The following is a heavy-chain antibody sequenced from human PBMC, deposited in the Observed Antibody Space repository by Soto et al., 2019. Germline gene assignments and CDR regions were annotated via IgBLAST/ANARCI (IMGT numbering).Heavy chain of an antibody. Sequence: QVQLQESGPGLVKPSGTLSLTCDVSGPSIISSSWWSWVRQPPGEGLEWIGQIHHSGSTNYNPSLTSRVTVSVDKSKNQFSLKVTSVTAADTAVYYCARGGYYFYMDVWGKGTTVTVSS. CDR2: IHHSGST. CDR1: GPSIISSSW. D-gene: IGHD1-26*01. J-gene: IGHJ6*03. CDR3: ARGGYYFYMDV. V-gene: IGHV4-4*02.